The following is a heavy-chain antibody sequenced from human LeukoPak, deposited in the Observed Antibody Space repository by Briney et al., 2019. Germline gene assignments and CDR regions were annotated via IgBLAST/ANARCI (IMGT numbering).Heavy chain of an antibody. Sequence: SVKVSCKASGGTFSSSAISWVRQAPGQGLEWMGGIIPIFGTANYAQKFQGRVTITTDESTSTAYMELSSLRSEDTAVYYCARSTMVREYYYYMDVWGKGTTVTVSS. V-gene: IGHV1-69*05. CDR2: IIPIFGTA. CDR1: GGTFSSSA. J-gene: IGHJ6*03. CDR3: ARSTMVREYYYYMDV. D-gene: IGHD3-10*01.